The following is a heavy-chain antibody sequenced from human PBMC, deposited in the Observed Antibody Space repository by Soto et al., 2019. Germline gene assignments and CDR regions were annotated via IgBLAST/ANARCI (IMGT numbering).Heavy chain of an antibody. V-gene: IGHV4-34*01. CDR1: GGSFSGYY. Sequence: PSETLSLSCAVYGGSFSGYYWSWIRQPPGKGLEWIGEINHSGSTNYNPSLKSRVTISVDTSKNQFSLKLSSVTAADTAVYYCATGITGTIDYWGQGTLVTVSS. CDR3: ATGITGTIDY. CDR2: INHSGST. J-gene: IGHJ4*02. D-gene: IGHD1-20*01.